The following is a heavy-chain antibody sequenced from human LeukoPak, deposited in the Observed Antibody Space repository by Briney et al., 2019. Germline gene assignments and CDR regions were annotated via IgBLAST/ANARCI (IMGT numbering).Heavy chain of an antibody. CDR2: ISSSGSTI. D-gene: IGHD3-22*01. Sequence: GGSLRLSCAASGFTFSSYEMNWVRQAPGKGLEWVSYISSSGSTIYYADSVKGRFTISRDNAKNTLYLQMNSLRAEDTAVYYCAKMVITTTAFDYWGQGTLVTVSS. CDR3: AKMVITTTAFDY. V-gene: IGHV3-48*03. CDR1: GFTFSSYE. J-gene: IGHJ4*02.